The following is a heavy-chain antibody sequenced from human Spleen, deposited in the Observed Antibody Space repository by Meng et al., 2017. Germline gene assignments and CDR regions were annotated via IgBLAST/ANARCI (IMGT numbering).Heavy chain of an antibody. D-gene: IGHD6-19*01. CDR2: IYPGDSDT. CDR3: ARARSGWKNDAFDI. J-gene: IGHJ3*02. V-gene: IGHV5-51*01. CDR1: GYSFTSYW. Sequence: KVSCKGSGYSFTSYWIGWVRQMPGKGLEYMGIIYPGDSDTRYSPSFQGQVTISADKSISTAYLQWSSLKAPDTAIYYCARARSGWKNDAFDIWGQGTMVTVSS.